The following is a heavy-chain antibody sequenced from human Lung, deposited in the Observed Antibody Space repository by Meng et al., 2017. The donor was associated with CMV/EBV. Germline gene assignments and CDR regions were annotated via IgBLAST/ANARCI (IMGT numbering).Heavy chain of an antibody. V-gene: IGHV3-15*01. CDR2: IKSKSDAGTT. Sequence: GGSXRLXCAASGFTFTNAWLSWVRQAPGKGLEWVGRIKSKSDAGTTDYAAPVKGRFTISRDDSKNTLYLQMNSLKTEDTAVYYCTTWGIVTTPVAVTSSQARRYFDYXGQGXLVTVSS. D-gene: IGHD2-2*01. CDR1: GFTFTNAW. CDR3: TTWGIVTTPVAVTSSQARRYFDY. J-gene: IGHJ4*02.